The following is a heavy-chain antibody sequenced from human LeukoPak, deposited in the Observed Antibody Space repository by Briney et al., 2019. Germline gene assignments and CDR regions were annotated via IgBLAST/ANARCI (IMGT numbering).Heavy chain of an antibody. Sequence: SETLALTCAVSGGSISSGDYSWSWIRQPPGEGLEWIGYVSHSGSTYYNPSLKSRVTISVDRSKNQFSLNLSSVTAADTAVYYCARGGYSWYDDWGQGTLVTISS. CDR3: ARGGYSWYDD. J-gene: IGHJ5*02. CDR1: GGSISSGDYS. CDR2: VSHSGST. V-gene: IGHV4-30-2*01.